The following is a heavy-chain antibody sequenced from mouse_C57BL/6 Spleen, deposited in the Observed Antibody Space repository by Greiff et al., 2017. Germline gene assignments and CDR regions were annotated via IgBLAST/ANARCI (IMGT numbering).Heavy chain of an antibody. CDR3: ARWDYDEGYYFDY. J-gene: IGHJ2*01. D-gene: IGHD2-4*01. CDR1: GYAFSSSW. V-gene: IGHV1-82*01. CDR2: IYPGDGDI. Sequence: QVQLQQSGPELVKPGASVKISCKASGYAFSSSWLNWVKQRPGKGLEWIGRIYPGDGDINYNGKFKGKATLAADKSSSTAYMQLSSLTSEDLAVYFCARWDYDEGYYFDYWGQGTTLTVSS.